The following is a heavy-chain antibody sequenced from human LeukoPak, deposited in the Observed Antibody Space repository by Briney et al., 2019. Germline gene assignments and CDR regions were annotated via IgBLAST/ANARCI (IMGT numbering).Heavy chain of an antibody. V-gene: IGHV4-59*11. CDR2: INYSGNT. J-gene: IGHJ3*02. Sequence: SETLSLTCTVSGASINKHYWSWIRQPPGKGLEWIGYINYSGNTNYNFSLKSRVTISADSSKNQISLKLTSVTAADTAVYYCARVLYGSPEGPFDIWGQGTVVTVSS. CDR3: ARVLYGSPEGPFDI. D-gene: IGHD3-22*01. CDR1: GASINKHY.